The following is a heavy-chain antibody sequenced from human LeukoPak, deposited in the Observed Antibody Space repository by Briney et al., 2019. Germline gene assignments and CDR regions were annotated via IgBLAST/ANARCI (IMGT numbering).Heavy chain of an antibody. CDR2: ISAYNGNT. J-gene: IGHJ4*02. V-gene: IGHV1-18*01. Sequence: ASVKVSCKASGYTFTSYGISWVRQSPGQGLERMGWISAYNGNTNYAQKLQGRVTMTTDTSTSTAYMELRSLRSDDTAVYYCARLEMVRGSFDYWGQGTLVTVSS. CDR1: GYTFTSYG. D-gene: IGHD3-10*01. CDR3: ARLEMVRGSFDY.